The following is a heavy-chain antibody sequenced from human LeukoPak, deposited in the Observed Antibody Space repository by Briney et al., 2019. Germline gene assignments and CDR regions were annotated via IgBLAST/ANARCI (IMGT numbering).Heavy chain of an antibody. CDR3: ARGPPNEQKTAGQYFDY. Sequence: SETLSLTCAVYGGSFSGYYWSWIRQPPGKGLEWIGEINHSLSTNYNPSLKSRVTISVDTSKNQFSLTVSYVTAADRAVYYCARGPPNEQKTAGQYFDYWGQGPLVSVSS. CDR1: GGSFSGYY. J-gene: IGHJ4*02. V-gene: IGHV4-34*01. CDR2: INHSLST. D-gene: IGHD2-21*02.